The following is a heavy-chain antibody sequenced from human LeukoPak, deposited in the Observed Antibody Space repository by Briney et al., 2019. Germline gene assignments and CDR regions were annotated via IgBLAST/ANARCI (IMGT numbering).Heavy chain of an antibody. Sequence: GGSLRLSCAASGFTFSSYGMHWVRQAPGKGLEWVAVISYDGSNKYYADSVKGRFTISRDNSKNTLYLQMNSLRAEDTAVYYCAREYYYDSSGYYSWGQGTLVTVSS. CDR2: ISYDGSNK. J-gene: IGHJ4*02. D-gene: IGHD3-22*01. V-gene: IGHV3-30*03. CDR3: AREYYYDSSGYYS. CDR1: GFTFSSYG.